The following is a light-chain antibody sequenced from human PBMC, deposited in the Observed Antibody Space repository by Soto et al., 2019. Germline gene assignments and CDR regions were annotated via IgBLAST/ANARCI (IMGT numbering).Light chain of an antibody. CDR2: GAS. V-gene: IGKV3-20*01. J-gene: IGKJ3*01. Sequence: EIVLSQSPGTLSLSPGERATLSCRASQSVTSKFLSWYQQKPGQAPRLLIYGASSRATVLPDRFSGSGSGKDFTLTISRLEPEDSAVYFCQQNNYPPFTFGHGTKVDIK. CDR3: QQNNYPPFT. CDR1: QSVTSKF.